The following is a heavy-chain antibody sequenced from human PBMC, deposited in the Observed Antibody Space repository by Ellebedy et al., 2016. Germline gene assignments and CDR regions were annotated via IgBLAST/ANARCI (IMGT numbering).Heavy chain of an antibody. CDR3: ARDRGVDHYYYGMDV. CDR1: GYTFTSYA. V-gene: IGHV1-3*01. D-gene: IGHD3/OR15-3a*01. Sequence: ASVKVSCXASGYTFTSYAMHWVRQAPGQRLEWMGWINAGNGNTKYSQKFQGRVTITRDTSASTAYMELSSLRSEDTAVYYCARDRGVDHYYYGMDVWGQGTTVTVSS. CDR2: INAGNGNT. J-gene: IGHJ6*02.